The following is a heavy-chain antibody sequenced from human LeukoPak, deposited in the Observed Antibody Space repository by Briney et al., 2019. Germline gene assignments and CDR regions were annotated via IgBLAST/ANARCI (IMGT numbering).Heavy chain of an antibody. J-gene: IGHJ4*01. D-gene: IGHD3-10*01. CDR2: VYHSGST. CDR1: GASITSDGYY. Sequence: SEILSLTCAASGASITSDGYYWTWIRQPPGKGLEWMGYVYHSGSTFYTPSLKSRLNISLDRSRHQFSLKLSSATAADTAVYYCAAVYNSGTYLFDYWGQGTLVTVSS. CDR3: AAVYNSGTYLFDY. V-gene: IGHV4-30-2*01.